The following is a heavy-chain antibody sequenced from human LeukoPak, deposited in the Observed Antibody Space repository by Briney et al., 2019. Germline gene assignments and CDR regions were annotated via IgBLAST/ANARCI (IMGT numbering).Heavy chain of an antibody. CDR2: INHSGST. D-gene: IGHD3-3*01. CDR1: GGSFSGYY. J-gene: IGHJ5*02. CDR3: ARANYDFWSGSTNWFDP. Sequence: SETLSLTCAVYGGSFSGYYWSWIRQPPGKGLEWIGEINHSGSTNYNPSLKSRVTISVDTSKNQFSLKLSSVTAADTAVYYCARANYDFWSGSTNWFDPWGQGTLVTVSS. V-gene: IGHV4-34*01.